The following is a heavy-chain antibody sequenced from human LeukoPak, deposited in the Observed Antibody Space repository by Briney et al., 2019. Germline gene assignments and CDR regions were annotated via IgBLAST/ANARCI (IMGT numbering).Heavy chain of an antibody. CDR1: GFTFSSYE. D-gene: IGHD2-15*01. CDR2: ISSSGSTI. J-gene: IGHJ4*02. V-gene: IGHV3-48*03. Sequence: GGSLRLSCAASGFTFSSYEMNWVRQAPGKGLEWVSYISSSGSTIYYADSVKGRFTISRDNAKKSLYLQMNSLRVDDTALYYCARASGGILDYWGQGTLVTVSS. CDR3: ARASGGILDY.